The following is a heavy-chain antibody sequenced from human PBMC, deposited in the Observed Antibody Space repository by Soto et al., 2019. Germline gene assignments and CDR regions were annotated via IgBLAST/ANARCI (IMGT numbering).Heavy chain of an antibody. CDR2: ITGTGGNT. CDR1: GFPLSPNG. Sequence: EVQLLESGGGLVQPGGSLRLPCAASGFPLSPNGMTWVPQAPGKGLEGVSAITGTGGNTYYVDSVKGRFTSSRDNSKNMLYLQVNSLRVEDTAVYYCARIRGYWYGLDVWGQGTTVTVSS. J-gene: IGHJ6*02. CDR3: ARIRGYWYGLDV. V-gene: IGHV3-23*01.